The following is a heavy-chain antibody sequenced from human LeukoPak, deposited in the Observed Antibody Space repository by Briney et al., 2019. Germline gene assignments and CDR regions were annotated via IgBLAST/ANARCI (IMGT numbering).Heavy chain of an antibody. CDR1: GGSISSYY. J-gene: IGHJ4*02. CDR3: ARLLTGSTSWHIDY. V-gene: IGHV4-59*08. Sequence: SETLSLTCTASGGSISSYYWSWIRQPPGKGLEWIGYIYYSGSTNYNPSLKSRVTISVDTSKNQFSLKLSSVTAADTAVYYCARLLTGSTSWHIDYWGQGTLVTVSS. CDR2: IYYSGST. D-gene: IGHD2-2*01.